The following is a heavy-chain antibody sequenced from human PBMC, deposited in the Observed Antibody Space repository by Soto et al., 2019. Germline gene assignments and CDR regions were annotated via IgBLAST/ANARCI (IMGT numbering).Heavy chain of an antibody. Sequence: EVQLVESGGGLVQPGGSLRLSCGASQFTFSTFDMNWVRQAPGKGLEWISYISSGRRTISYADSVKGRFTISRDNAKNSLYLQMNSLRDEDTAVYYCARLRYYGMDVWGHGTTVTVSS. CDR3: ARLRYYGMDV. CDR2: ISSGRRTI. CDR1: QFTFSTFD. J-gene: IGHJ6*02. D-gene: IGHD2-15*01. V-gene: IGHV3-48*02.